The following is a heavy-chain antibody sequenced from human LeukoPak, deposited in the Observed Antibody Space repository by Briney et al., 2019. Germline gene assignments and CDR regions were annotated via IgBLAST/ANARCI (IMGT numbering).Heavy chain of an antibody. J-gene: IGHJ4*02. D-gene: IGHD3/OR15-3a*01. V-gene: IGHV3-9*01. CDR2: ISWNSGSI. CDR3: AKDPGTGHFDY. CDR1: GFTFDDYA. Sequence: GGSLRLSCAASGFTFDDYAMHWVRQAPGKGLEWVSGISWNSGSIGYADSVKGRFTISRDNAKNSLYLQMNSLRAEDTALYYRAKDPGTGHFDYWGQGTLVTVSS.